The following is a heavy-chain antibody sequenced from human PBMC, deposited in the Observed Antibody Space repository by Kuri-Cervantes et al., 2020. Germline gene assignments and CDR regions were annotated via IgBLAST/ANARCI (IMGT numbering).Heavy chain of an antibody. V-gene: IGHV1-46*01. D-gene: IGHD3-10*01. CDR3: AADRPYYGSGSYYEH. CDR2: INPSGGST. CDR1: GYTFTSYY. J-gene: IGHJ4*02. Sequence: ASVKVSCKASGYTFTSYYMHWVRQAPGQGLEWMGIINPSGGSTSYAQKFQGRVTMTRDTSTSTVYMELSSLRSEDTAVYYCAADRPYYGSGSYYEHWGQGTLVTVSS.